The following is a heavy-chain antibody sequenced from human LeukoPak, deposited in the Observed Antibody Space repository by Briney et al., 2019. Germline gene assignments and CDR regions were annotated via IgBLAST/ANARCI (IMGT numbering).Heavy chain of an antibody. Sequence: GGSLRLSCVASGFSFSSYAMSWVRQAPGKGLEWVSGLTDTSSDTYYANSVRGRFTISRDNSKNTLYLQMNSLRADDSAIYYCAKPRSSSRRGRTEIVFTGDFDYWGQGTLDTVPS. CDR1: GFSFSSYA. CDR2: LTDTSSDT. CDR3: AKPRSSSRRGRTEIVFTGDFDY. J-gene: IGHJ4*02. D-gene: IGHD5/OR15-5a*01. V-gene: IGHV3-23*01.